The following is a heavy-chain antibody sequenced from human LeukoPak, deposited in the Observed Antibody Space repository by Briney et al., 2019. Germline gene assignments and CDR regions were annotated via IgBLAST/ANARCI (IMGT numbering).Heavy chain of an antibody. Sequence: GGSLRLSCAASGFTFSSYGMHWVRQAPGKGLEWVSVIYSGGSTYYADSVKGRFTISRDNSKNTLYLQMNSLRAEDTAVYYCARPKLQGLAWFDPWGQGTLVTVSS. CDR3: ARPKLQGLAWFDP. V-gene: IGHV3-NL1*01. CDR1: GFTFSSYG. D-gene: IGHD5-24*01. J-gene: IGHJ5*02. CDR2: IYSGGST.